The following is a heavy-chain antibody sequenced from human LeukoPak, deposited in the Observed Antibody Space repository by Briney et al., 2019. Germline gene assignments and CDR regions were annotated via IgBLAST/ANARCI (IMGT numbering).Heavy chain of an antibody. V-gene: IGHV4-34*01. CDR1: GGSFSGYY. D-gene: IGHD3-10*01. CDR2: INHSGST. Sequence: PSETLSLTCAVYGGSFSGYYWSWIRQPPWKGLEWIGEINHSGSTNYNPSLKSRVTISVDTSKNQFSLKLSSVTAADTAVYYCARERSGYYYYCYMDVWGKGTTVTVSS. CDR3: ARERSGYYYYCYMDV. J-gene: IGHJ6*03.